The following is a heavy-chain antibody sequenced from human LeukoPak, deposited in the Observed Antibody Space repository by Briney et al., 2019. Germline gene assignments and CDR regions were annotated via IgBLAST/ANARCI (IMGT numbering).Heavy chain of an antibody. CDR3: ARDLLWFGEAYFDY. Sequence: SETLSLTCAVSGGSISSGDYSWSWTRQPPGKGLEWIGYIYHSGRTYYNPSLKSRVTISIDRSKNQFSLKLSSVTAADTAVYYCARDLLWFGEAYFDYWGQGTLVTVSS. V-gene: IGHV4-30-2*01. CDR1: GGSISSGDYS. J-gene: IGHJ4*02. D-gene: IGHD3-10*01. CDR2: IYHSGRT.